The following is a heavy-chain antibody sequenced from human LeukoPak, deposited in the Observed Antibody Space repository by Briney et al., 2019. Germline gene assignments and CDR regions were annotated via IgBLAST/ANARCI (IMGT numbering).Heavy chain of an antibody. Sequence: PGGSLRLSCAASGFTFSSYSMNWVRQAPGKGLEWVSSISGSNSYIYYADSVKGRFTISRDNAKNSLYLQMNSLRAEDTAVYYCAKDPTTYYYDSSGYGRGQGTLVTVSS. CDR2: ISGSNSYI. CDR1: GFTFSSYS. D-gene: IGHD3-22*01. V-gene: IGHV3-21*04. J-gene: IGHJ4*02. CDR3: AKDPTTYYYDSSGYG.